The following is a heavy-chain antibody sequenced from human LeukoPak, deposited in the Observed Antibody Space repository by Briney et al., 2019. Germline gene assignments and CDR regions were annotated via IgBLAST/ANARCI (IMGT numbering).Heavy chain of an antibody. Sequence: SETLSLTCTVSGGSISSGDYYWSWIHQPPGKGLEWIGYIYYSGSTYYNPSLKSRVTISVDTSKSQFSLKLSSVTAADSAVYYCARGFDVPAAIRQAGWFDPWGQGTLVTVSS. CDR2: IYYSGST. CDR1: GGSISSGDYY. J-gene: IGHJ5*02. CDR3: ARGFDVPAAIRQAGWFDP. D-gene: IGHD2-2*02. V-gene: IGHV4-30-4*01.